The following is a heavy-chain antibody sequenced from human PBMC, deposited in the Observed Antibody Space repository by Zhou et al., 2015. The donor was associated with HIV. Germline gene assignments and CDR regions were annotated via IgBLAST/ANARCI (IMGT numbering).Heavy chain of an antibody. V-gene: IGHV1-69*12. Sequence: QVQLVQSGAEVKKPGSSVKVSCKASGGTFSSYAISWVRQAPGQGLEWMGGIIPIFGTANYAQKFQGRVTITADESTSTAYMELSSLRSEDTAVYYCARAYVVVVSYLVVRRNVGGPRVRFTGTRGPGT. J-gene: IGHJ4*02. CDR2: IIPIFGTA. CDR3: ARAYVVVVSYLVVRRNVGGPRVRFTGT. D-gene: IGHD3-16*01. CDR1: GGTFSSYA.